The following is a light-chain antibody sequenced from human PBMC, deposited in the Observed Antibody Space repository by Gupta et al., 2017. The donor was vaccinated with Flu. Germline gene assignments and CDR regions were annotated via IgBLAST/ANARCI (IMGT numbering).Light chain of an antibody. CDR1: SSDVGGFEF. J-gene: IGLJ2*01. CDR3: SSYTNTNTLVV. Sequence: IGISCTGTSSDVGGFEFVSWYQQHPVKAPKLMIFEVRKRPSGVSNRFSGTKSGDTASLTITGLQAEDEADYYCSSYTNTNTLVVFGGGTKLTVL. CDR2: EVR. V-gene: IGLV2-14*01.